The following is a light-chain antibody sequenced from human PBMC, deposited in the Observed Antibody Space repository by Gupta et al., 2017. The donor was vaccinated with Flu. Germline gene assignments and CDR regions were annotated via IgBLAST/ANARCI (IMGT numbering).Light chain of an antibody. Sequence: SPSSLSASVGDRVTITCQASQDISNYLNWYQQKPGKAPKLLIYDASKWETGVPSRFSGSGSGTDFTFTSSSLQPEDIAKYYWQQYDNLFTFGPGTKVDIK. CDR2: DAS. CDR1: QDISNY. V-gene: IGKV1-33*01. CDR3: QQYDNLFT. J-gene: IGKJ3*01.